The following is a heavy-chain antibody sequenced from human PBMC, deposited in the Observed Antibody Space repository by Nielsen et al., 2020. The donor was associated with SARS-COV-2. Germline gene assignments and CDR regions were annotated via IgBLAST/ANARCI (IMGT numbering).Heavy chain of an antibody. CDR3: AREYSAAAGGYYNYYGMDV. D-gene: IGHD6-13*01. J-gene: IGHJ6*02. CDR1: GFTFTNYG. Sequence: GESLKISCAASGFTFTNYGMHWVRQAPGKGLEWVAIIWYDGSNKYYADSVMGRFTISRDNSKNTLYLQMNSLRAEDTAVYYCAREYSAAAGGYYNYYGMDVWGQGTTVTVSS. CDR2: IWYDGSNK. V-gene: IGHV3-33*08.